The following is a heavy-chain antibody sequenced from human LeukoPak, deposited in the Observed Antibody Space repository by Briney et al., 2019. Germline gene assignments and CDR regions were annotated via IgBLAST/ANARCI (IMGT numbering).Heavy chain of an antibody. CDR2: IYYSGNT. V-gene: IGHV4-59*01. Sequence: PSETLSLTCTVSGGSISTYYWSWIRQPPGKGLEWIGYIYYSGNTNCNPSLKSRVTISIDTSKNQFSLKLTSVTAADTAVYYCARVGSGSFDYWSQGTLVTVSS. D-gene: IGHD3-10*01. J-gene: IGHJ4*02. CDR3: ARVGSGSFDY. CDR1: GGSISTYY.